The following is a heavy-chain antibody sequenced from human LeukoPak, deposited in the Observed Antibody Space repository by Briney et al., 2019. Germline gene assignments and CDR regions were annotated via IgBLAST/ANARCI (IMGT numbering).Heavy chain of an antibody. CDR1: GGSISSGGYY. CDR3: ARVEYSSSWNYFDY. V-gene: IGHV4-31*03. CDR2: IYYSGST. Sequence: SETLSLTCTVSGGSISSGGYYWSWIRQHPGKGLEWIGYIYYSGSTYYNPSLKSRVTISVDTSKNQFFLKLSSVTAADTAVFYCARVEYSSSWNYFDYWGQGTLVTVSS. J-gene: IGHJ4*02. D-gene: IGHD6-13*01.